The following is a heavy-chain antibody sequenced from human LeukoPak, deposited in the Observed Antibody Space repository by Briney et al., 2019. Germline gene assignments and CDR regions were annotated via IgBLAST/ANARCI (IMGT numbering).Heavy chain of an antibody. D-gene: IGHD4-17*01. CDR3: ARGLMTTVTTFDY. CDR1: GFTFSSYG. V-gene: IGHV3-30*03. CDR2: ISYDGSNK. J-gene: IGHJ4*02. Sequence: QPGGSLRLSRAASGFTFSSYGMHWVRQAPGKGLEWVAVISYDGSNKYYADSVKGRFTISRDNSKNTLYLQMNSLRAEDTAVYYCARGLMTTVTTFDYWGQGTLVTVSS.